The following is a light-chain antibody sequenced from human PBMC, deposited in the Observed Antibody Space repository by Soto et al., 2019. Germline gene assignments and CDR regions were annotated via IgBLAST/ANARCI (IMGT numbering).Light chain of an antibody. CDR2: KTS. Sequence: DIQMTQSPSTLSASVGDRVTITCRACQSISSWLAWYQQKPGKAPKFLIYKTSTLQTGVPSRFTGSGSGTEFTLTISSLQPDDFATYYCQQYKSFWTFGQGTKVEIK. CDR1: QSISSW. J-gene: IGKJ1*01. CDR3: QQYKSFWT. V-gene: IGKV1-5*03.